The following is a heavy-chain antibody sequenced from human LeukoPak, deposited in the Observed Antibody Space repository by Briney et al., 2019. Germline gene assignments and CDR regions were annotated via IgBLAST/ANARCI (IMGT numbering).Heavy chain of an antibody. CDR3: ARDSRYGDYGLDY. J-gene: IGHJ4*02. Sequence: GGSLRLSCAASGFTFSSYWMSWVRQAPGKGLVWVSRINSDGSSTSYADSVKGRFTISRDNAKNTLYLQMNSLRAEDTAVYYCARDSRYGDYGLDYWGQGTLVTVSS. CDR2: INSDGSST. D-gene: IGHD4-17*01. V-gene: IGHV3-74*01. CDR1: GFTFSSYW.